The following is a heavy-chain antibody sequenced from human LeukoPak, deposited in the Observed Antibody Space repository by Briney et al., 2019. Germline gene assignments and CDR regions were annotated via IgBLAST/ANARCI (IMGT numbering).Heavy chain of an antibody. CDR1: GYSFTSCW. D-gene: IGHD3-22*01. J-gene: IGHJ4*02. V-gene: IGHV5-51*01. Sequence: GESLKISFKGSGYSFTSCWIGWVRQMPGKGLEWIGIIYPGDSDTRYSPSFQGQVTISADKSISPAYLQWSSLKASDTAMYYRARLRYDSSGYLEPIDYWGQGTLVTVSS. CDR3: ARLRYDSSGYLEPIDY. CDR2: IYPGDSDT.